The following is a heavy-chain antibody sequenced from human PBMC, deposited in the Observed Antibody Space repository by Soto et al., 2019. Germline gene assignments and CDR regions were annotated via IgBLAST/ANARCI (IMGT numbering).Heavy chain of an antibody. CDR2: IYSGGST. D-gene: IGHD4-17*01. CDR3: ASLATAGDYAYRPDYYFDY. V-gene: IGHV3-66*01. Sequence: GGSLRLSCAASGFTVSSNYMSWVRQAPGKGLEWVSVIYSGGSTYYADSVKGRFTISRDNSKNTLYLQMNSLRAEDTAVYYCASLATAGDYAYRPDYYFDYWGQGTLVTVSS. CDR1: GFTVSSNY. J-gene: IGHJ4*02.